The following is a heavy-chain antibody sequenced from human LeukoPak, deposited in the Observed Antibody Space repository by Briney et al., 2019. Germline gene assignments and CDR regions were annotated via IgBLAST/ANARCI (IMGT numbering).Heavy chain of an antibody. J-gene: IGHJ6*02. CDR1: GFTFSSSW. V-gene: IGHV3-7*05. CDR3: AGLSVAGTGYYGMDV. D-gene: IGHD6-19*01. CDR2: IKQDGSEK. Sequence: PGGSLRLSCVASGFTFSSSWMSWVRQAPGKGLEWVANIKQDGSEKYCVDSVKGRFTISRDNAKNSLYLQMNSLRAEDTAVYYCAGLSVAGTGYYGMDVWGQGTTVTVSS.